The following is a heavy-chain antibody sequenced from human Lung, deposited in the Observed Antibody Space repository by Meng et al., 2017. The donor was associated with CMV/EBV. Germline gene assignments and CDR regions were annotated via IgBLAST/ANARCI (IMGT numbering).Heavy chain of an antibody. V-gene: IGHV4-4*02. J-gene: IGHJ5*02. Sequence: ISSSNWWSWVRQPPGKGLEWIGEIYHSGSTNYNPSLKSRVTISVDKSKNQFSLKLSSVTAADTAVYYCARDFSDIVVVPAAMGGFDPWGQGTLVTVS. CDR1: ISSSNW. CDR2: IYHSGST. D-gene: IGHD2-2*01. CDR3: ARDFSDIVVVPAAMGGFDP.